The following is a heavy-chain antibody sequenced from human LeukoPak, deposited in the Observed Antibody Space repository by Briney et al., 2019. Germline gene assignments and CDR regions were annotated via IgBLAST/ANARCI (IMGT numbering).Heavy chain of an antibody. CDR2: IYSSEDT. CDR3: ARTQYCTSTSCYWFDP. V-gene: IGHV4-4*07. D-gene: IGHD2/OR15-2a*01. CDR1: GGSISSSY. Sequence: SETLSLICTVSGGSISSSYWSWIRQPAGKGLEWIGRIYSSEDTNYNPSLKSRVTMSVDTSKNQLSLKLSSVTAADTAVYNCARTQYCTSTSCYWFDPWGQGTLVTVSS. J-gene: IGHJ5*02.